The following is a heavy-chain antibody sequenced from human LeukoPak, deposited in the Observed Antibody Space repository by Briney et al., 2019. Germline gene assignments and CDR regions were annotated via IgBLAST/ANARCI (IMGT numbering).Heavy chain of an antibody. CDR2: ISSSSSYI. J-gene: IGHJ5*02. V-gene: IGHV3-21*01. D-gene: IGHD3-9*01. CDR1: GFTFSSYS. Sequence: GGSLRLSCAASGFTFSSYSMNWVRQAPGKGLEWVSSISSSSSYIYYADSVKGRFTISRDNAKNSLYLQMNSLRAEDTAVYNCARGVRYFDPERTWFDPWGQGTLVTVSS. CDR3: ARGVRYFDPERTWFDP.